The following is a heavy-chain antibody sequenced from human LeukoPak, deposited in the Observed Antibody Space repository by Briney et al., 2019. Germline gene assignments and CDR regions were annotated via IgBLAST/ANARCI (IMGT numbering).Heavy chain of an antibody. D-gene: IGHD2-2*01. CDR1: GFTFSSYA. CDR2: ISYDGSNK. CDR3: AKLRTSSCYSALDY. J-gene: IGHJ4*02. V-gene: IGHV3-30-3*01. Sequence: GGSLRLSCAASGFTFSSYAMHWVRQAPGKGLEWVAVISYDGSNKYYADSVKGRFTISRDNSKITLYLQMNSLRAEDTAVYYCAKLRTSSCYSALDYWGQGTLVTVSS.